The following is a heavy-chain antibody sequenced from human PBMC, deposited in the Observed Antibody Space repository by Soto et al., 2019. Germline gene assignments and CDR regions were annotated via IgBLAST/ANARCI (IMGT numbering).Heavy chain of an antibody. CDR1: GFTFSSYA. D-gene: IGHD3-10*01. CDR2: ISYDGSNK. CDR3: ARDRADYYYGSGPFDP. J-gene: IGHJ5*02. Sequence: QVQLVESGGGVVQPGRSLRLSSAASGFTFSSYAMHWVRQAPGKGLEWVAVISYDGSNKYYADSVKGRFTISRDNSKNTLYLQMNGLRAEDTAEYYCARDRADYYYGSGPFDPWGQGTLVTVSS. V-gene: IGHV3-30-3*01.